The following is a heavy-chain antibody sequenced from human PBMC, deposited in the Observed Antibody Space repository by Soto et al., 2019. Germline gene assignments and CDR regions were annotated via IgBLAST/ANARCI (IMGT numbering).Heavy chain of an antibody. D-gene: IGHD3-10*01. V-gene: IGHV3-23*01. CDR3: AKVTITMVRGVIERRDYYYGMDV. CDR1: GFTFSSYA. CDR2: ISGSGGST. J-gene: IGHJ6*02. Sequence: PGGSLRLSCAASGFTFSSYAMIWVRQAPGKGLEWVSAISGSGGSTYYADSVKGRFTISRDNSKNTLYLQMNSLRAEDTAVYYCAKVTITMVRGVIERRDYYYGMDVWGQGTTVTVSS.